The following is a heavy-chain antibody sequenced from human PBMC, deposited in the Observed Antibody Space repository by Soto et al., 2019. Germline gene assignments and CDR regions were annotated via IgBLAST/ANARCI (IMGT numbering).Heavy chain of an antibody. CDR1: GFSVSATKY. CDR2: IYSGGTY. Sequence: EVQLVESGGGLVQPGGSLRLSCVASGFSVSATKYMNWLRQAPDKGLEWVSVIYSGGTYDYADSVKGRFTISRHDSKNTLYLQMDSLRPEDTAVYFCARANDLNAFDMWGQGTMVTVSS. J-gene: IGHJ3*02. V-gene: IGHV3-53*04. CDR3: ARANDLNAFDM.